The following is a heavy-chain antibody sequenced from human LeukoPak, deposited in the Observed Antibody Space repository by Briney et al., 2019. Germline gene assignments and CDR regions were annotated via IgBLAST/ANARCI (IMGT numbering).Heavy chain of an antibody. CDR3: ARVQQQLPNYYYMDF. CDR1: GYTFTSYY. V-gene: IGHV1-46*01. D-gene: IGHD6-13*01. J-gene: IGHJ6*03. Sequence: ASVKVSCKGSGYTFTSYYMHWVRQAPGQELEWMAIINPSGGSTSYAQKFQGRVTMTRDTSTSTVYMELSGLRSEDTAVYYCARVQQQLPNYYYMDFWGKGTTVTVSS. CDR2: INPSGGST.